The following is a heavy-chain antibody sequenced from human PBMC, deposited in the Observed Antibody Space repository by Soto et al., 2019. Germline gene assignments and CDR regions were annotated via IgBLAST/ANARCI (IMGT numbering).Heavy chain of an antibody. CDR1: GYTFTSYD. CDR2: INPNSGNT. Sequence: ASVKVSCKASGYTFTSYDINWVRQATGQGLEWMGWINPNSGNTGYAQKFQGRVTMTRNTSISTAYMELSSLRSEDTAVYYCARGRSGSYLGWFDPWGQGTLVTVSS. D-gene: IGHD1-26*01. V-gene: IGHV1-8*01. CDR3: ARGRSGSYLGWFDP. J-gene: IGHJ5*02.